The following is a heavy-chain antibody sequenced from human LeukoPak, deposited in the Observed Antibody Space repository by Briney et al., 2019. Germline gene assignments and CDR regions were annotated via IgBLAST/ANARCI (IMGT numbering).Heavy chain of an antibody. J-gene: IGHJ6*02. CDR2: IYRDGSS. Sequence: GGSLRLSCVASGLSVSSNYMSWVRQAPGKGLEWVSVIYRDGSSYYAESVKGRFTISRDNSKNTLYIQMNSLRAEDTAVYYCARANYGSGSNYYYGLDVWGQGTTVTVSS. CDR3: ARANYGSGSNYYYGLDV. D-gene: IGHD3-10*01. V-gene: IGHV3-66*01. CDR1: GLSVSSNY.